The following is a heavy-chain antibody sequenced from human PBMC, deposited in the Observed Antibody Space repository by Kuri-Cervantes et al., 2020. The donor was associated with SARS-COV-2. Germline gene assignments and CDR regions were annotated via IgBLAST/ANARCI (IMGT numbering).Heavy chain of an antibody. V-gene: IGHV4-39*01. D-gene: IGHD6-13*01. CDR2: IYYSGNT. J-gene: IGHJ5*02. CDR1: GGSIGRRNYY. Sequence: GSLRLSCTVSGGSIGRRNYYWGWIRQPPGKGLEWIGNIYYSGNTYYNPSLRSRVTISEDTSKNQFSLKLSSVTAADTAVYYCATGYSSRGGFDPWGQGTLVTV. CDR3: ATGYSSRGGFDP.